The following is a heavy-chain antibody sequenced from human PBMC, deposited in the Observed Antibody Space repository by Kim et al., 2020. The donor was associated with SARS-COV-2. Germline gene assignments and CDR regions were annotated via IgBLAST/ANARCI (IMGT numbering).Heavy chain of an antibody. V-gene: IGHV3-30*02. CDR3: AKDGAGSYRGPFDY. J-gene: IGHJ4*02. Sequence: AESVKGRLTISRVNSKNTLYLQMNSLRAEETALYYCAKDGAGSYRGPFDYWVEGTLVTVSS. D-gene: IGHD3-10*01.